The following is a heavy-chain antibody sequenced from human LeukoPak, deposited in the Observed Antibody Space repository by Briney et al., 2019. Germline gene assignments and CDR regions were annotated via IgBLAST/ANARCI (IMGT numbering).Heavy chain of an antibody. CDR1: GFTFRDNY. CDR3: ARNGQVVVPAAINYYYMAV. D-gene: IGHD2-2*01. CDR2: LYSGGAA. J-gene: IGHJ6*03. Sequence: PGGSLRLSCAVSGFTFRDNYLNWVRQTPGKGLACVSVLYSGGAAYYADSVKGRFTISRDTSKNTLYLQMNSLRAEDTAVYYCARNGQVVVPAAINYYYMAVWGKGTTVTVSS. V-gene: IGHV3-53*05.